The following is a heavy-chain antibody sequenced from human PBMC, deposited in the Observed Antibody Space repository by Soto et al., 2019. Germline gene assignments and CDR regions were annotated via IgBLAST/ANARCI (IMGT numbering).Heavy chain of an antibody. CDR1: GFTFSDYY. J-gene: IGHJ6*02. CDR2: ISSSSSYT. D-gene: IGHD2-2*01. CDR3: ARDPVVVVVVPAVVSYGMDV. V-gene: IGHV3-11*06. Sequence: PGGSLRLSCAASGFTFSDYYMSWIRQAPGKGLEWVSYISSSSSYTNYADSVKGRFTISRDNAKNSLYLQMNSLRAEDTAVYYCARDPVVVVVVPAVVSYGMDVWGQGTTVTVSS.